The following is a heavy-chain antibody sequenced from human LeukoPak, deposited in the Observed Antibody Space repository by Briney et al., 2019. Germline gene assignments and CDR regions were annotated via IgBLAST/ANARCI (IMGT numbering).Heavy chain of an antibody. J-gene: IGHJ5*02. D-gene: IGHD6-13*01. CDR3: AKGYSTNWNNWFDP. V-gene: IGHV3-43*02. Sequence: GGSLRLSCAASGFTFDDYAMHWGRQAPGEGLELVSVIIGHCGSIYYADAVKGRFTISRDNSKNSLYLQMNSLRTEDTALYHCAKGYSTNWNNWFDPWGQDTLVPVS. CDR1: GFTFDDYA. CDR2: IIGHCGSI.